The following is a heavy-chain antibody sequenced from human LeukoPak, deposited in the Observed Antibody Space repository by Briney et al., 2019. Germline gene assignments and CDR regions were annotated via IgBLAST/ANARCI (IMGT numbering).Heavy chain of an antibody. V-gene: IGHV3-30*18. CDR3: AKAGYSSSWYLVNSLDI. CDR1: GFTFSSYG. D-gene: IGHD6-13*01. CDR2: ISYDGSER. Sequence: GGSLRLSCAASGFTFSSYGMHWVGQAPGKGLEWLAVISYDGSERNYADSVKGRFFISRDNSKNTLDLQMNSLRAEDTAVYYCAKAGYSSSWYLVNSLDIWGQGTMVTVS. J-gene: IGHJ3*02.